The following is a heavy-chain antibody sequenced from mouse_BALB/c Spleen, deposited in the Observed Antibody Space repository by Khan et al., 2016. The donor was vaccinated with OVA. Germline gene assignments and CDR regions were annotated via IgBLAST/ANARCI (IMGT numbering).Heavy chain of an antibody. V-gene: IGHV1-7*01. Sequence: VQLQESGAELAKPGASVKMSCKASGYTFTTYWMHWVKQRPGQGLEWIGYINPTSGYTDYNDKFKDRATLSADKSSSTAYMQLNSLTSEDSAVYYCTRDRIAYWGQGTTLTVSS. J-gene: IGHJ2*01. CDR3: TRDRIAY. CDR1: GYTFTTYW. CDR2: INPTSGYT.